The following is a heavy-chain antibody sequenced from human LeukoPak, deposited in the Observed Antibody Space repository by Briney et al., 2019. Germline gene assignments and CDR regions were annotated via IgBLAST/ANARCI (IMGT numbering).Heavy chain of an antibody. CDR3: ARVRSSSGWTDAFDI. J-gene: IGHJ3*02. V-gene: IGHV1-69*04. CDR1: GGTFSSYA. Sequence: SVKVSCKASGGTFSSYAISWVRQAPGQGLEWMGRIIPILGIANYAQKFQGRVTITADKSTSTAYMELSSLRSEDTAVYYCARVRSSSGWTDAFDIWGQGTMVTVSS. D-gene: IGHD6-19*01. CDR2: IIPILGIA.